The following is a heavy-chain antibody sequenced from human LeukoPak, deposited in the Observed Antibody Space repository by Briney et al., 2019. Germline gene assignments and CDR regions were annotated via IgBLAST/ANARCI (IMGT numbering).Heavy chain of an antibody. J-gene: IGHJ6*03. CDR3: AGGFWSGDYTGTDYYYMDV. CDR1: GGTFSGYG. D-gene: IGHD3-3*01. Sequence: SVNVSCKASGGTFSGYGISWVRQAPGQGLEWMGGIIPIFGTTNYARKFQGRVTITTDESTRTAYMELRSLRSEDTAVYFCAGGFWSGDYTGTDYYYMDVWGKGTTVTVSS. CDR2: IIPIFGTT. V-gene: IGHV1-69*05.